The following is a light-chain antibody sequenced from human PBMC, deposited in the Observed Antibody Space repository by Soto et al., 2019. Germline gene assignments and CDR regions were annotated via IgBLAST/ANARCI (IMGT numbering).Light chain of an antibody. V-gene: IGKV3D-15*01. J-gene: IGKJ4*01. Sequence: FVVTQSPDTLSLSPGERATLSCRASPSVSSSVAWYQHKPGQSPRLVIYSGYKRATGIPARFSGSGSGTDFTLTISSLQPEDFATYFCQQLDSYPLTFGGGTKVEIK. CDR2: SGY. CDR1: PSVSSS. CDR3: QQLDSYPLT.